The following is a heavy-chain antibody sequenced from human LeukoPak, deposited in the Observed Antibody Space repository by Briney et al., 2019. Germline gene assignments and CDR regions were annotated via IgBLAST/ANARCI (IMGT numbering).Heavy chain of an antibody. CDR2: INSDNGDT. CDR3: ARGSTSDWPLDH. J-gene: IGHJ4*02. Sequence: ASVKVSCKASGYPFSAYTIHWVRQAPGQRFEWMGWINSDNGDTRYSQTFQGRVTITRDTSANTVYMELSSLRSEDTALYYCARGSTSDWPLDHWGQETLVTISS. D-gene: IGHD6-19*01. V-gene: IGHV1-3*01. CDR1: GYPFSAYT.